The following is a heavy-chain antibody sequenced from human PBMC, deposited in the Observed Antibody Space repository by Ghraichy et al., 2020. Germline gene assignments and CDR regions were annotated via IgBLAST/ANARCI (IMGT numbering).Heavy chain of an antibody. D-gene: IGHD3-10*01. V-gene: IGHV4-61*02. J-gene: IGHJ4*02. CDR3: ARSGSREYYFDY. CDR2: IYTSGST. CDR1: GGSISSGSYY. Sequence: SETLSLTCTVSGGSISSGSYYWSWIRQPAGKGLEWIGRIYTSGSTNYNPSLKSRVTISVDTSKNQFSLKLSSVTAADTAVYYCARSGSREYYFDYWVQGTLVTVSS.